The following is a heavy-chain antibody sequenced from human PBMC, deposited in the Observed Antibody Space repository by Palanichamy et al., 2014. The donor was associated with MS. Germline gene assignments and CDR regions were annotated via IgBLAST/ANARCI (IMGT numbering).Heavy chain of an antibody. CDR3: VKSYYYDSSGYYYHTWGYSPGGY. Sequence: DSVKGRFTISRDNSKNTLYLQMSSLRAEDTAVYYCVKSYYYDSSGYYYHTWGYSPGGYWGQGTLVTVSS. D-gene: IGHD3-22*01. V-gene: IGHV3-64D*06. J-gene: IGHJ4*02.